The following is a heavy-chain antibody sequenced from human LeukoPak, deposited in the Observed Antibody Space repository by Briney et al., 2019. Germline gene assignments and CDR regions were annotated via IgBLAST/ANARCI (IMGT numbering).Heavy chain of an antibody. CDR3: ARDSGYVH. CDR1: GFTFSDSY. Sequence: GGSLRLSCAASGFTFSDSYMTWVRQAPGKGVEWVAYISGSGHDINYSDSVKGRFTISRDNAKNSLYLQMNSLRAEDTAVYYCARDSGYVHWGQGTLVTVSS. CDR2: ISGSGHDI. V-gene: IGHV3-11*04. D-gene: IGHD3-22*01. J-gene: IGHJ4*02.